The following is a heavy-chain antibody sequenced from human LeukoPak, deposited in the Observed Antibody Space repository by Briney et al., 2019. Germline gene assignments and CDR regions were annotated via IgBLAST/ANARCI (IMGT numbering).Heavy chain of an antibody. D-gene: IGHD4-17*01. V-gene: IGHV3-9*01. CDR3: ARDFDYGGGL. Sequence: GGSLRLSCAASGFTFDDYAMHWVRQAPGKGLEWVSGISWNSGSIGYADSVKGRFTISRDNAKNTLYLQMNSLRAEDTAVYYCARDFDYGGGLWGQGTLVTVSS. CDR1: GFTFDDYA. CDR2: ISWNSGSI. J-gene: IGHJ4*02.